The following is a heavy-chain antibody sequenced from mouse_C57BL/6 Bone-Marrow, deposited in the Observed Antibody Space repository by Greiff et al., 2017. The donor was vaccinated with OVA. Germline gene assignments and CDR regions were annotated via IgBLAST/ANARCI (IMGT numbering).Heavy chain of an antibody. V-gene: IGHV1-81*01. D-gene: IGHD1-1*01. CDR2: IYPRSGNT. J-gene: IGHJ4*01. CDR1: GYTFTSYG. Sequence: QVHVKQSGAELARPGASVKLSCKASGYTFTSYGISWVKQRTGQGLEWIGEIYPRSGNTYYNEKFKGKATLTADKSSSTAYMELRSLTSEDSAVYFCAREGSYYYGSSAYYSMDYWGQGTSVTVSS. CDR3: AREGSYYYGSSAYYSMDY.